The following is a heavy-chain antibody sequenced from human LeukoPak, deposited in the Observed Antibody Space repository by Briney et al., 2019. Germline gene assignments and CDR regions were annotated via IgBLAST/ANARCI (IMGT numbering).Heavy chain of an antibody. CDR3: ARGGVGGSAFDI. CDR1: GLTFGNYS. J-gene: IGHJ3*02. D-gene: IGHD3-16*01. CDR2: ISTSSSYI. V-gene: IGHV3-21*01. Sequence: SPGGSLRLSCVASGLTFGNYSMNWVRQAPGKGLEWVSSISTSSSYIYYADSVKGRFTISRDNAKNSLYLQMNSLRAEDTAVYYCARGGVGGSAFDIWGQGTMVTVSS.